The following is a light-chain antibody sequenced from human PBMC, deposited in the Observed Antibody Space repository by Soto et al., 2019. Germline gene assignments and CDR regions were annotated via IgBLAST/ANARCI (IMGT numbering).Light chain of an antibody. Sequence: DIQMTQSPSSLSASVGDRVNITCRASQGIRNDLGWYQQKKGKPPKRLIYAASSLPSGVPSRFSGSGSGTDFTLTISSLQPEDFETYYCQQYDNLPLTFGGGTKVDIK. J-gene: IGKJ4*01. CDR3: QQYDNLPLT. CDR2: AAS. V-gene: IGKV1-17*01. CDR1: QGIRND.